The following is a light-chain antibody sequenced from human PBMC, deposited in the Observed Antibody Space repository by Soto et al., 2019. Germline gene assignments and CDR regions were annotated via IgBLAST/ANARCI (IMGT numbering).Light chain of an antibody. CDR2: DVI. CDR1: GNDVGTYNY. V-gene: IGLV2-11*01. J-gene: IGLJ1*01. CDR3: FSFTTTSTHV. Sequence: QSALTQPRSVSGSPGQSVIISCAGTGNDVGTYNYVSWYQQHPGKAPKLIIYDVIKRPSGVPDRFSGSKSGNTASLTIAGLQVEDEAEYFCFSFTTTSTHVFGTGTKVTVL.